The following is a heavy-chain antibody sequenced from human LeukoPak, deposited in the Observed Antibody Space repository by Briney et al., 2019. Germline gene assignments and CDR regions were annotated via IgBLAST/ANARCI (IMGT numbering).Heavy chain of an antibody. Sequence: GGSLRLTCAASGFTFSSYSMNWVSQAPGKGLQWVSSISSSSLYIYYADSVKGRFTISRDNAKNSLYLQMNSLRAEDTAVYYCASSRGYNYGYRALELPPSPIDRGQGTLVTVSS. CDR3: ASSRGYNYGYRALELPPSPID. J-gene: IGHJ4*02. CDR1: GFTFSSYS. D-gene: IGHD5-18*01. V-gene: IGHV3-21*01. CDR2: ISSSSLYI.